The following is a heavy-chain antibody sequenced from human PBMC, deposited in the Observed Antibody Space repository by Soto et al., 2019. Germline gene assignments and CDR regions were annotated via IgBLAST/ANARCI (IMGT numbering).Heavy chain of an antibody. J-gene: IGHJ4*02. Sequence: PSETLSLTCTVSGGSVTSTSYYWSWIRQPPGKGLEWIGYMHYSGSTNYNPSLKSRVTISVDTSKNQLSLKLSSVTAADTAVYYCARVGTVPNSKGAPKFDYWGQGTLVTVPS. CDR2: MHYSGST. CDR3: ARVGTVPNSKGAPKFDY. CDR1: GGSVTSTSYY. D-gene: IGHD1-1*01. V-gene: IGHV4-61*01.